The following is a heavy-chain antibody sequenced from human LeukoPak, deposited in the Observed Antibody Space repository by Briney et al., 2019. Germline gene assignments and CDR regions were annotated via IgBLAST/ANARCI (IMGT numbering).Heavy chain of an antibody. CDR1: GYTFTSYG. J-gene: IGHJ4*02. D-gene: IGHD6-13*01. Sequence: ASVKVSCKASGYTFTSYGISWVRQAPGQGLEWMGWISAYNGNTNYAQKLQGRVTMTTDTSTSTAYMELRSLRSDDTAAYYCARTRSSSWYVPYYFDYWGQGTLVTVSS. V-gene: IGHV1-18*01. CDR2: ISAYNGNT. CDR3: ARTRSSSWYVPYYFDY.